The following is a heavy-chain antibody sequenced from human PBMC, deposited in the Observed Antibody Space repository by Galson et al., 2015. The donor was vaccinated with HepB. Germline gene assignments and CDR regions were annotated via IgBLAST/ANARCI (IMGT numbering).Heavy chain of an antibody. J-gene: IGHJ6*03. V-gene: IGHV3-33*01. CDR2: IWYDGSNK. CDR1: GFTFSGYG. D-gene: IGHD3-3*01. CDR3: AREVYDFWSGYYSYYYYYMDV. Sequence: SLRLSCAASGFTFSGYGMHWVRQAPGKGLEWVAVIWYDGSNKYYADSVKGRFTISRDNSKNTLYLQMNSLRAEDTAVYYCAREVYDFWSGYYSYYYYYMDVWGKGTTVTVSS.